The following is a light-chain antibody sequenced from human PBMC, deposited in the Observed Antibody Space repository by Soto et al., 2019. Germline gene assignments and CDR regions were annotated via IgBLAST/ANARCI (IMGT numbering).Light chain of an antibody. Sequence: EIVMTQSPGTLSLSPGERATLSCRASQSVSSRLAWYQQKPGQAPRLLISGASSRATGIPDRFSGSGSGTDFTLTISRLEPEDFALYYCQHYVERSPITFGQGIRLEI. CDR1: QSVSSR. J-gene: IGKJ5*01. CDR2: GAS. V-gene: IGKV3-20*01. CDR3: QHYVERSPIT.